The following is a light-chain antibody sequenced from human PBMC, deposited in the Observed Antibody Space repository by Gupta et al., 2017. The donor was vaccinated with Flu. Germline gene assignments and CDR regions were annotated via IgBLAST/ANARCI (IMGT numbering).Light chain of an antibody. CDR3: QVWDRSTAQ. CDR1: HIGSKN. J-gene: IGLJ3*02. Sequence: SYELTQPLSMSVALGQTARIPCGGNHIGSKNVHWYQQKPGQAPMVVIYGDNNRPAGSRERFSGSTSGNTATLTIGRAQVGDDDDYYCQVWDRSTAQFGGGTKLTVL. CDR2: GDN. V-gene: IGLV3-9*01.